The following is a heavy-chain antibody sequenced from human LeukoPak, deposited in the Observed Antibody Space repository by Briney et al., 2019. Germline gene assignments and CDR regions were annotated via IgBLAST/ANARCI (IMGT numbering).Heavy chain of an antibody. CDR1: GASLNGHY. J-gene: IGHJ5*02. CDR2: GSDVGGT. V-gene: IGHV4-34*01. D-gene: IGHD2-8*01. CDR3: AQNGQSGFSFDP. Sequence: SETLSLTCAVYGASLNGHYWSWIRQPPGKGVEWIGEGSDVGGTKYNPSLKSRVTISADTSKNQFSLKLSSVTAADTAVYYCAQNGQSGFSFDPWGQGTLVTVSS.